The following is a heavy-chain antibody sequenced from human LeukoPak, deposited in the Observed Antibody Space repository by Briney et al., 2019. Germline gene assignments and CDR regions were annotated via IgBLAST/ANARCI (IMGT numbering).Heavy chain of an antibody. V-gene: IGHV3-7*03. CDR3: ARDSPTQESDY. Sequence: GGSLRLSCAASGFTFSSYWMSWVRQAPGKGLEWVANIKQDGREKYYVDSVKGRFTISRDNAKNSLYLQMNSLRAEDTAVYYCARDSPTQESDYWGQGTLVTVSS. CDR1: GFTFSSYW. J-gene: IGHJ4*02. CDR2: IKQDGREK.